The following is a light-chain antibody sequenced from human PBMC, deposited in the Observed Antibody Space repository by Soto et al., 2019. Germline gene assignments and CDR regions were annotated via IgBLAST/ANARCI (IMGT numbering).Light chain of an antibody. CDR3: QQAKNFPWT. CDR2: AAS. V-gene: IGKV1-12*01. CDR1: QGISSS. J-gene: IGKJ1*01. Sequence: DIQMAQSPSSVSASVGDRVTITCRASQGISSSLAWYQQRPGKAPKLLIYAASNLQNEVPSRFSGSGSGTDLTLTISSLQPEDFATYYCQQAKNFPWTFGQGTKVDIK.